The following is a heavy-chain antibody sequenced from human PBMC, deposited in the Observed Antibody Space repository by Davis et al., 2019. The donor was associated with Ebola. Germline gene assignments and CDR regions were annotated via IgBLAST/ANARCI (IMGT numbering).Heavy chain of an antibody. CDR1: GFTFSTST. V-gene: IGHV3-48*02. D-gene: IGHD2-2*01. J-gene: IGHJ5*02. CDR3: ARSDGAMNA. CDR2: ITGNSDII. Sequence: GESLKISCAASGFTFSTSTMNWVRQPPGKGLEWVSYITGNSDIISYADSVQGRFTISRDNAKDSLYLYMNSLRDEDTAVYYCARSDGAMNAWGQGTQVTVSS.